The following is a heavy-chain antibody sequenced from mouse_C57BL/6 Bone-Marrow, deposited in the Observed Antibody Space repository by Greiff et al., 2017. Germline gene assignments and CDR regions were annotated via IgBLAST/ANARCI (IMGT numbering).Heavy chain of an antibody. Sequence: QVQLQQSGPGLVQPSQCLSITCTVSGFSLTSYGVHWVRQSPGKGLEWLGVIWSGGRTDYNAAFITRLGNSTDNSKSQVFFTMNSLRADDTAIYSCASNYDSSPYYFCYWGQGTTLSVAS. D-gene: IGHD1-1*01. CDR1: GFSLTSYG. J-gene: IGHJ2*01. CDR3: ASNYDSSPYYFCY. CDR2: IWSGGRT. V-gene: IGHV2-2*01.